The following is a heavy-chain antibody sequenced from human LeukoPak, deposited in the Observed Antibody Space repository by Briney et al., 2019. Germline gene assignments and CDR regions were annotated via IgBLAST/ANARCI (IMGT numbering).Heavy chain of an antibody. CDR2: MYTGGGT. CDR3: AKDLAVDYYGMDV. Sequence: GGSLRLSCVGLTFTISDTFMSWVRQAPGKGLDWVSTMYTGGGTDYADSVKGRFTISRDNAKNSLYLQMNSLRAEDTALYSCAKDLAVDYYGMDVWGQGTTVTVSS. J-gene: IGHJ6*02. V-gene: IGHV3-53*05. CDR1: TFTISDTF.